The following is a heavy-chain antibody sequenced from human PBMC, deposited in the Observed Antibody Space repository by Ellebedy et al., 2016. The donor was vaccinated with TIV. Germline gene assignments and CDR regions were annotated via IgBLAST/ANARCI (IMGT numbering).Heavy chain of an antibody. CDR3: ARAGSGYDWLDFDY. CDR2: VYPSGGRT. J-gene: IGHJ4*02. Sequence: ASVKVSCKASGGTFSSYAISWVRQAPGQGLEWMGIVYPSGGRTFYAQKFQGRVTMTRDTSTSTAYMELRSLRSDDTAVYYCARAGSGYDWLDFDYWGQGTLVTVSS. V-gene: IGHV1-46*01. D-gene: IGHD5-12*01. CDR1: GGTFSSYA.